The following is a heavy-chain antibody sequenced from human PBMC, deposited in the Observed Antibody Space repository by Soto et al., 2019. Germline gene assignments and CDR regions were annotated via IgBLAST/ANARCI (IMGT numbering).Heavy chain of an antibody. Sequence: ASVNVSCKASGYTFTSYAMHLVRQAPGQRLEWMGWINAGNGNTKYSQKFQGRVTITRDTSANTAYMELSSLRSEDTAVYYCAMGWEIAATSMDVWGQGTTVTVSS. CDR3: AMGWEIAATSMDV. CDR2: INAGNGNT. V-gene: IGHV1-3*01. D-gene: IGHD6-13*01. CDR1: GYTFTSYA. J-gene: IGHJ6*02.